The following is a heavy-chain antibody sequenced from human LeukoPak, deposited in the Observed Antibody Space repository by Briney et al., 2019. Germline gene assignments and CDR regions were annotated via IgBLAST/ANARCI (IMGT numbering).Heavy chain of an antibody. CDR3: AKGKESGSNRARLYDY. CDR1: GFTFSSYA. V-gene: IGHV3-23*01. D-gene: IGHD1-26*01. J-gene: IGHJ4*02. CDR2: ISGSSATI. Sequence: GGSLRLSCAASGFTFSSYAMSWVRQAPGKGLEWVSAISGSSATIFYADSVKGRFTISRGNSKNTLYLQMNSLRAEDTAIYHCAKGKESGSNRARLYDYWGQGTLVTVSS.